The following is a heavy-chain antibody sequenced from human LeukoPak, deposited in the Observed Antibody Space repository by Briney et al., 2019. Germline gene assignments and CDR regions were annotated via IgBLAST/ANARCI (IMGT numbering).Heavy chain of an antibody. CDR2: INHSGST. J-gene: IGHJ4*02. V-gene: IGHV4-34*01. CDR1: GGSFSGYY. D-gene: IGHD3-22*01. Sequence: SETLSLTCAVYGGSFSGYYWSWIRQPPGKGLEWIGEINHSGSTNYNPSLRSRVTISVDTSKNQFSLKLSSVTAADTAVYYCARDQGTIILGYFDYWGQGTLVTVSS. CDR3: ARDQGTIILGYFDY.